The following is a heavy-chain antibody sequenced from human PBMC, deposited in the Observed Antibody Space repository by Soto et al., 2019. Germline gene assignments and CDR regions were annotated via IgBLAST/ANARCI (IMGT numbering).Heavy chain of an antibody. CDR3: TSLMVRGVMWLDY. CDR2: INQDGSEK. D-gene: IGHD3-10*01. CDR1: GFSVSSYS. J-gene: IGHJ4*02. Sequence: ESGGGLVQPGGSLRLSCAASGFSVSSYSMSWVRQAPGKGLEWVANINQDGSEKYYVDSVKGRFIISRDNAENSLYLQMSSLIAEDTAVYYCTSLMVRGVMWLDYWGQGALVTVSS. V-gene: IGHV3-7*05.